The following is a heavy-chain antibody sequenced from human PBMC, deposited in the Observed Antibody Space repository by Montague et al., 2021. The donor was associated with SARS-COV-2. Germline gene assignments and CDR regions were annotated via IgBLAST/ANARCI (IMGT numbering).Heavy chain of an antibody. CDR3: AREVGRGYSGYEGEY. D-gene: IGHD5-12*01. CDR2: INHSGST. Sequence: SETLSLTCAVYGGSFSGYYWSWIRQPPGKGLEWIGEINHSGSTNYNPSLKSRVTISVDTSKNQFSLKLSSVTAADTAGYYCAREVGRGYSGYEGEYWGQGTLVTVSS. CDR1: GGSFSGYY. J-gene: IGHJ4*02. V-gene: IGHV4-34*01.